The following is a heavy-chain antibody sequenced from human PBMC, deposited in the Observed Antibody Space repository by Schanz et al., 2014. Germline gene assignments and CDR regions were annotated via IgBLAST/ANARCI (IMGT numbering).Heavy chain of an antibody. CDR2: ISSSSSYI. V-gene: IGHV3-21*04. CDR1: GFTFSSYS. D-gene: IGHD4-17*01. Sequence: LVVESGGGLVQPGGSLRLSCAASGFTFSSYSMNWVRQAPGKGLEWVSSISSSSSYIYYADSVKGRFTISRDNAKNSLYLEMTSLRGEDTAVYYCARVVRSDYLSELDFWGQGTQVIVSS. CDR3: ARVVRSDYLSELDF. J-gene: IGHJ4*02.